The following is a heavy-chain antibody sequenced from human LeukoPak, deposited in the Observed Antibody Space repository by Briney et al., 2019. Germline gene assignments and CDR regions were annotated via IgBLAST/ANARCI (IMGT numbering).Heavy chain of an antibody. CDR3: AGGYCSSTSCYSYYYYGMDV. V-gene: IGHV4-61*01. J-gene: IGHJ6*02. Sequence: SETLSLTCTVSGGSVSSGNYYWSWIRQPPGKGLEWIGYIYDSESTKYNPSLKSRVTISADTSTNQFSLKLSSVTAADTAVYYCAGGYCSSTSCYSYYYYGMDVWGQGTPVTVSS. CDR1: GGSVSSGNYY. CDR2: IYDSEST. D-gene: IGHD2-2*01.